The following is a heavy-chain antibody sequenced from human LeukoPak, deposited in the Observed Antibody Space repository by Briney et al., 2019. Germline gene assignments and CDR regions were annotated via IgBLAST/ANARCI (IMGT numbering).Heavy chain of an antibody. CDR3: ARDLDSGSYFDY. D-gene: IGHD1-26*01. V-gene: IGHV4-31*03. Sequence: SETLSLTCTVSGGSISSGGYYWSWIRQHPGKGLEWIGYIYYSGGTYYNPSLKSRVTISVDTSKNQFSLKLSSVTAADTAVYYCARDLDSGSYFDYWGQGTLVTVSS. J-gene: IGHJ4*02. CDR2: IYYSGGT. CDR1: GGSISSGGYY.